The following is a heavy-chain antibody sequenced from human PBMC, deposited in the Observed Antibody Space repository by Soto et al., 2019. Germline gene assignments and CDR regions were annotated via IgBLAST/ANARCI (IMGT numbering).Heavy chain of an antibody. CDR2: IWYDGRNE. V-gene: IGHV3-33*01. CDR1: GFIFNNYG. J-gene: IGHJ1*01. D-gene: IGHD1-26*01. CDR3: VRGPWDLLASFPH. Sequence: QVQLVESGGGVVQPGRSLRLSCAASGFIFNNYGMHWVRQAPGKGLEWVAGIWYDGRNEKYADSVKGRFTISRDNSKNTLYLQMNSLRAEDTAVYYCVRGPWDLLASFPHWGQGTLVTVSS.